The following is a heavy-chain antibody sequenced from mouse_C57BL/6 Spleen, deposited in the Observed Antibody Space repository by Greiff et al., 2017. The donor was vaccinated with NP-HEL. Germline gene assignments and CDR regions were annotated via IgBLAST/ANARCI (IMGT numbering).Heavy chain of an antibody. D-gene: IGHD1-1*01. J-gene: IGHJ3*01. V-gene: IGHV5-6*01. CDR3: ARQELLRFFAY. CDR1: GFTFSSYG. Sequence: EVKLMESGGDLVKPGGSLKLSCAASGFTFSSYGMSWVRQTPDKRLEWVATISSGGSYTYYPDSVKGRFTISRDNAKNTLYLQMSSLKSEDTAMYYCARQELLRFFAYWGQGTLVTVSA. CDR2: ISSGGSYT.